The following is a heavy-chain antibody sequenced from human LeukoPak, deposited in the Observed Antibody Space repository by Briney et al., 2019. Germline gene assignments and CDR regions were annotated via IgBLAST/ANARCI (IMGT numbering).Heavy chain of an antibody. CDR2: IYSGGST. J-gene: IGHJ4*02. CDR3: ASPLPYYYGSGSYPFDY. V-gene: IGHV3-66*01. CDR1: GFTVSSNY. D-gene: IGHD3-10*01. Sequence: PGGSLRLSCAASGFTVSSNYMSWVRQAPGKGLEWVSVIYSGGSTYYADSVKGRFTISRDNSKNTLYLQMNSLRAEDTAVYYCASPLPYYYGSGSYPFDYWGQGTLVTVSS.